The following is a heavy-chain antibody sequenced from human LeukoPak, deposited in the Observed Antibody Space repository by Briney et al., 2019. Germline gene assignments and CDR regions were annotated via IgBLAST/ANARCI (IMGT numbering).Heavy chain of an antibody. J-gene: IGHJ4*02. D-gene: IGHD6-19*01. CDR1: GFTFDDYA. V-gene: IGHV3-9*01. CDR2: ISWNSGSI. CDR3: AKGPLSYSSGPYYFDY. Sequence: GGSLRLSCAASGFTFDDYAMHWVRQAPGKGLEWVSGISWNSGSIGYADSVKGRFTISRDNAKNSLYLQMNSLRAEDTALYYCAKGPLSYSSGPYYFDYWGQGTLVTVSS.